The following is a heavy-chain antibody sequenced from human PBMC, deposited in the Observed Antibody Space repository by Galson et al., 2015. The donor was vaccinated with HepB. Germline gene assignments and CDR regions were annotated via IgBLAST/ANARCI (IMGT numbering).Heavy chain of an antibody. Sequence: QSGAEVKKPGQSLKISCKGSGSRFTSDWIGWVRQMPGKGLEWMGIIYPGDSDTRYSPSFHGQVTLSVDKSITTAYMQWSSLKASDTAMYFCARWGYCGGDSCYGHSWGQGTLVIVSS. V-gene: IGHV5-51*01. CDR1: GSRFTSDW. CDR3: ARWGYCGGDSCYGHS. CDR2: IYPGDSDT. D-gene: IGHD2-15*01. J-gene: IGHJ4*02.